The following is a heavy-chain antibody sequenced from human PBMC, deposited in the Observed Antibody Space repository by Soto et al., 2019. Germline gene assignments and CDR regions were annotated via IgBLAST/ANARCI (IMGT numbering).Heavy chain of an antibody. CDR3: ARSQGSSTSLEIYYYYYYGMDV. Sequence: SVKVSCKASGYTFTSYDINWVRQATGQGLEWMGGIIPISETTNYAQKFQGRVTITADESKSTAYMELSSLRSEDTAVYYCARSQGSSTSLEIYYYYYYGMDVWGQGTTVTVSS. CDR1: GYTFTSYD. CDR2: IIPISETT. V-gene: IGHV1-69*13. D-gene: IGHD2-2*01. J-gene: IGHJ6*02.